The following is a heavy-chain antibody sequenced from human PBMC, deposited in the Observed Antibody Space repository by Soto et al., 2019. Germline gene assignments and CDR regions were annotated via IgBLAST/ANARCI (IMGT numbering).Heavy chain of an antibody. V-gene: IGHV3-30*18. D-gene: IGHD6-19*01. CDR2: ISYDGSNK. Sequence: QVQLVESGGGVVQPGRSLRLSCAASGFTFSSYGMHWVRQAPGKGLEWVAVISYDGSNKYYADSVKGRFTISRDNSKNTLYLQMNSLRAEDTAVYYCAKGGNSIGVADLNAFDIWGQGTMVTVSS. CDR1: GFTFSSYG. J-gene: IGHJ3*02. CDR3: AKGGNSIGVADLNAFDI.